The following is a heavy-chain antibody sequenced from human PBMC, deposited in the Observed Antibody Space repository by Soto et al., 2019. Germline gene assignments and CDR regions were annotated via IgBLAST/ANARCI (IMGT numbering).Heavy chain of an antibody. J-gene: IGHJ6*03. Sequence: PSETLSLTCAVYGGSFSGYYWSWIRQPPGKGLEWIGEINHSGSTNYNPSLKSRVTISVDTSKNQFSLKLSSVTAADTAVYYCVRAFAGPNYGDYGTHYYYYMDVWGKGTTVTVSS. CDR3: VRAFAGPNYGDYGTHYYYYMDV. D-gene: IGHD4-17*01. V-gene: IGHV4-34*01. CDR1: GGSFSGYY. CDR2: INHSGST.